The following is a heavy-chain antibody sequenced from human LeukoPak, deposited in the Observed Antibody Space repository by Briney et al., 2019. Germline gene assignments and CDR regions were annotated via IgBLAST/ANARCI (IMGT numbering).Heavy chain of an antibody. Sequence: GESLKISCRGSGYSFTTYWIGWVRQMPGKGLEWRGIIYPGDSDTRYTPSFQGQVTMSADKSINTAYLQWSSLRASDIAMYYCARRQGCSSSSCPPDYWGQGTLVTVSP. CDR3: ARRQGCSSSSCPPDY. D-gene: IGHD2-2*01. CDR1: GYSFTTYW. V-gene: IGHV5-51*01. J-gene: IGHJ4*02. CDR2: IYPGDSDT.